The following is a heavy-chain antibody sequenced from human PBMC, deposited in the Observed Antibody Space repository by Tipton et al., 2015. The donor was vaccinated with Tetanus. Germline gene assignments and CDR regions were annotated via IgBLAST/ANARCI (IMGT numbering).Heavy chain of an antibody. J-gene: IGHJ4*02. CDR3: AAEVSAGY. Sequence: GSLRLSCAVSGFTFSTYWMTWVRQAPGKGLEWLANINRDGSETYYVDSVKGRFTISRDNAKNLLHLQMNSLRAEDTAVYYCAAEVSAGYWGQGTLVTVSS. CDR2: INRDGSET. CDR1: GFTFSTYW. V-gene: IGHV3-7*03. D-gene: IGHD4/OR15-4a*01.